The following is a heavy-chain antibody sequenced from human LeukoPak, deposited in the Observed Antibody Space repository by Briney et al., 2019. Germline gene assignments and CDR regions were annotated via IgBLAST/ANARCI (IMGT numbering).Heavy chain of an antibody. CDR1: GYSISSGYY. Sequence: SETLSLTCTVSGYSISSGYYWGWIRQPPGKGLEWIGSIYHSGSTYYNPSLKSRVTISVDTSKNQFSLKLSSVTAADTAVYYCARTTLTTAVTLWGQGTLVTVSS. CDR2: IYHSGST. D-gene: IGHD4-23*01. J-gene: IGHJ4*02. CDR3: ARTTLTTAVTL. V-gene: IGHV4-38-2*02.